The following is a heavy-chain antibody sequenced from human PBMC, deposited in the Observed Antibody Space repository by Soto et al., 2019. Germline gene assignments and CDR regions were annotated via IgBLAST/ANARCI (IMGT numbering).Heavy chain of an antibody. V-gene: IGHV3-23*01. CDR3: ARVFYYDILTGKSYNMHV. CDR1: GFTFSNYA. CDR2: ISGSGGST. D-gene: IGHD3-9*01. J-gene: IGHJ6*02. Sequence: VQLLESGGDLVQPGGSLRLSCEASGFTFSNYAMSWVRQAPGKGLEWVSVISGSGGSTNYADSAKGRFTISRDNSMDTLYLQMNSLRAEDTAVYYCARVFYYDILTGKSYNMHVGGQGTTVIVSS.